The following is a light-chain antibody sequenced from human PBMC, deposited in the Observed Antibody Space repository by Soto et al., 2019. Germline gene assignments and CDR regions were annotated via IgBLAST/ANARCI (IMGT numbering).Light chain of an antibody. CDR1: QNIGTY. J-gene: IGKJ1*01. CDR2: DAS. V-gene: IGKV1-39*01. CDR3: QQHQTYST. Sequence: DIQMTQSPSSLSASVGDRVTVSCRASQNIGTYLNWYQQKSGKAPEVLISDASSLQSGVPSRFSGSGSGTDFTLTISSLQPEDSATYYCQQHQTYSTFGQGIKVDIK.